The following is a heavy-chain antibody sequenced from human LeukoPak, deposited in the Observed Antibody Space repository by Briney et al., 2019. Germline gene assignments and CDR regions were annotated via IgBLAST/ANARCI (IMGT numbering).Heavy chain of an antibody. CDR3: AKSGGYGLIDY. CDR1: GASVSGSNYY. V-gene: IGHV4-39*01. CDR2: IYSSGST. D-gene: IGHD1-26*01. J-gene: IGHJ4*02. Sequence: PSETLSLTCAVSGASVSGSNYYWGWIRQPPGNGLEWIGNIYSSGSTYYNASLQSRVTISIDTSKNQFSLRLNSVTAADTAMYYCAKSGGYGLIDYWGQGTRVTVSS.